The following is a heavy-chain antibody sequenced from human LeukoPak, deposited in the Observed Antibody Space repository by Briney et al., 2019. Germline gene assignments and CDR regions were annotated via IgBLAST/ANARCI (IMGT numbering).Heavy chain of an antibody. D-gene: IGHD6-13*01. CDR3: ARDGRRIAAAANHFDY. CDR1: GYTFTSYY. CDR2: INPSGGST. J-gene: IGHJ4*02. Sequence: ASVKVSCKSSGYTFTSYYMHWVRHAPGQGLEWMGIINPSGGSTSSAQKLHGRVTMTRDTSTSTVYMELSSLRSEDTAVYYCARDGRRIAAAANHFDYWGQGTLVTVSS. V-gene: IGHV1-46*01.